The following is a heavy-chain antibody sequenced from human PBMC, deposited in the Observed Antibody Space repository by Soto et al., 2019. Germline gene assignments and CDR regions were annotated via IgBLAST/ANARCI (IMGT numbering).Heavy chain of an antibody. D-gene: IGHD3-3*01. CDR2: ISYDGSNK. J-gene: IGHJ6*02. CDR1: GFTFSSYS. Sequence: GGSMRLSSAASGFTFSSYSVHWVRQEPGKGLEWVAVISYDGSNKYYADSVKGRFTISRDNSKNTLYLQMNSLRAEDTAVYYCARDRYDFWSGQISSGMDVWGQGTTVTVSS. CDR3: ARDRYDFWSGQISSGMDV. V-gene: IGHV3-30-3*01.